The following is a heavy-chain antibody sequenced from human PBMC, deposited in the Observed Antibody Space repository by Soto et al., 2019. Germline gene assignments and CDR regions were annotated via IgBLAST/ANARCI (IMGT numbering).Heavy chain of an antibody. D-gene: IGHD1-26*01. Sequence: SETLSLTCTVSGGSISSYYWSWIRQPPGKGLEWIGYTYYSGRTNYNPSLKSRVTISVDTSKNQFSLKLSSVTAADTAVYYCARGGPWDGFDYWGQGTLVTAPQ. CDR2: TYYSGRT. CDR1: GGSISSYY. CDR3: ARGGPWDGFDY. J-gene: IGHJ4*02. V-gene: IGHV4-59*01.